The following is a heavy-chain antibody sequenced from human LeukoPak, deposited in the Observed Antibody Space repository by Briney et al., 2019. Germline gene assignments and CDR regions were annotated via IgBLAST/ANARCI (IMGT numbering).Heavy chain of an antibody. Sequence: SETLSPTCTVSGGSISSYYWSWIRQPPGKGLEWIGYIYYSGSTNYNPSLKSRVTISVDTSKNQFSLKLSSVTAADTAVYYCARHQWDPYNWFDPWGQGTLVTVSS. CDR2: IYYSGST. V-gene: IGHV4-59*08. CDR3: ARHQWDPYNWFDP. J-gene: IGHJ5*02. CDR1: GGSISSYY. D-gene: IGHD1-26*01.